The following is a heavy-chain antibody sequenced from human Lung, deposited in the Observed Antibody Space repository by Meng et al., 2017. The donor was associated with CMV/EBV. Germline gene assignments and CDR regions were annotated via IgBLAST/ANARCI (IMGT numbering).Heavy chain of an antibody. CDR2: IIPILGIA. D-gene: IGHD2-2*02. CDR1: GGTFSSYA. Sequence: SVKVSCKASGGTFSSYAISWVRQAPGQGLEWMGGIIPILGIANYAQKFQGRVTITADKSTSTAYMELSSLRSEDTAVYYCARGGTVVPAAIRGRGWFDPWGQGTLVTVPS. J-gene: IGHJ5*02. CDR3: ARGGTVVPAAIRGRGWFDP. V-gene: IGHV1-69*10.